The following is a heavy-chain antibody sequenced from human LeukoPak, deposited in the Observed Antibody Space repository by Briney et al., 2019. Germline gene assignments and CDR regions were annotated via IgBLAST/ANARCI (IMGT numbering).Heavy chain of an antibody. CDR3: VRDTGGSGSYPDY. Sequence: GGSLRLSCAASGFTFSSYWVTWVRQAPGKGLEWVANIKQDESEKYYVDSVRGRFTISRDNGKKSMYLQLNSLRAEDTAVYYCVRDTGGSGSYPDYWGQGTLVTVSS. J-gene: IGHJ4*02. D-gene: IGHD1-26*01. CDR2: IKQDESEK. V-gene: IGHV3-7*01. CDR1: GFTFSSYW.